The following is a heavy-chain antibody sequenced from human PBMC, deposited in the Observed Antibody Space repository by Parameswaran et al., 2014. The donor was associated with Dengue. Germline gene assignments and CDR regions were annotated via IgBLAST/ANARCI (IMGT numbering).Heavy chain of an antibody. D-gene: IGHD1-26*01. J-gene: IGHJ4*02. CDR3: ARGQIVGATPSHFDY. CDR2: IYYSGST. V-gene: IGHV4-59*01. Sequence: WIRQPPGKGLEWIGYIYYSGSTNYNPSLKSRVTISVDTSKNQFSLKLSSVTAADTAVYYCARGQIVGATPSHFDYWGQGTLVTVSS.